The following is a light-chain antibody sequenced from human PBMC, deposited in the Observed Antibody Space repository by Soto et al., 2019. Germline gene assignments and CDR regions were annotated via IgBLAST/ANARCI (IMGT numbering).Light chain of an antibody. Sequence: QAVVTQPPSVSGAPGQRVTISCTGSSSNIGAGYDVHWYQQLPGTAPKLLIYGNSNRPSGVPDRFSGSKSGTSASLAITGLQAEDEAEYYCQSYDSSLSGALFGGGTKVTVL. CDR2: GNS. CDR3: QSYDSSLSGAL. CDR1: SSNIGAGYD. V-gene: IGLV1-40*01. J-gene: IGLJ2*01.